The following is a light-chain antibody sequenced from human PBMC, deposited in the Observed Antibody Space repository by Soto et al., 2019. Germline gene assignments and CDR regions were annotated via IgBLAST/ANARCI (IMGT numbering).Light chain of an antibody. Sequence: EIVMTQSPATLSVSPGERATLSCRASQSVINNLAWYQQKPGQAPRLLIYAVSTSATGIPARFRGSGSGTEFTLTISSLQSEDFAVYYCQQGDNWPWTFGQGTKVEIK. V-gene: IGKV3D-15*01. CDR3: QQGDNWPWT. CDR1: QSVINN. CDR2: AVS. J-gene: IGKJ1*01.